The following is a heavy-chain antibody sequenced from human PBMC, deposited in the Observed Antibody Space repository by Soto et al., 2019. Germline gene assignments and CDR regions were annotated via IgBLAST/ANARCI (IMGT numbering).Heavy chain of an antibody. CDR1: GGSFSGYY. CDR3: ASGCSSTSCDKYYFAY. CDR2: INHSGST. J-gene: IGHJ4*02. Sequence: ETLSLTCAVYGGSFSGYYWSWIRQPPGKGLEWIGEINHSGSTNYNPSLKSRVTISVDTSKNQFSLKLSSVTAADTVVYYCASGCSSTSCDKYYFAYWGQGTLVTVSS. D-gene: IGHD2-2*01. V-gene: IGHV4-34*01.